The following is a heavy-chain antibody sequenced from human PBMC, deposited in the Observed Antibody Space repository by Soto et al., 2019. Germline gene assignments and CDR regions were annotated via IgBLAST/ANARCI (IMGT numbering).Heavy chain of an antibody. CDR2: IYYSGNI. V-gene: IGHV4-59*01. Sequence: PSGTRSRTCTGADSSIGTYYGSWLRQTPGKGLEWIGYIYYSGNINYNPSLKSRVTISVDTSKNQFSLKLNSVTAADTAVYYCTRDRGDSYFDYWGQGTLVNVSS. J-gene: IGHJ4*02. CDR1: DSSIGTYY. D-gene: IGHD2-21*02. CDR3: TRDRGDSYFDY.